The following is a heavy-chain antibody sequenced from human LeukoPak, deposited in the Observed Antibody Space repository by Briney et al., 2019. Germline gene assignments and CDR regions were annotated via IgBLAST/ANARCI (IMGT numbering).Heavy chain of an antibody. D-gene: IGHD3-22*01. CDR1: GFTFSSYA. CDR3: ARHDSSGYYFDY. V-gene: IGHV4-38-2*01. J-gene: IGHJ4*02. CDR2: IYHSGIT. Sequence: PGGSLRLSCAASGFTFSSYAMSWVRQAPGKGLEWIGTIYHSGITYYNPSLKSRVTISVDTSKNQFSLKLSSVTAADTAVYYCARHDSSGYYFDYWGQGTLVTVSS.